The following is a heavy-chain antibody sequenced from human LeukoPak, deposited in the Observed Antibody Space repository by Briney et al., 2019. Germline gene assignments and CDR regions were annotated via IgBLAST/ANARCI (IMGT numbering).Heavy chain of an antibody. V-gene: IGHV6-1*01. CDR2: TYYRSKWYY. D-gene: IGHD2-2*01. J-gene: IGHJ5*02. CDR1: GDSVSSNSAA. Sequence: SQTLSLTCAISGDSVSSNSAAWNWIRQSPSRGLEWLGRTYYRSKWYYDYALSVKSRISISPDTSKNQLSLQLNSVTPEDTAVYFCAGDGPVPGPHNWFDPWGQGTLVTVSS. CDR3: AGDGPVPGPHNWFDP.